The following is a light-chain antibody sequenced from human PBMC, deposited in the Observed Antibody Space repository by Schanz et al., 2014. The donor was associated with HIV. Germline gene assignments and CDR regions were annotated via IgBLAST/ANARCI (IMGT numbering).Light chain of an antibody. Sequence: QSALTQPPSASGSPGQSVTISCTGTTSDIGGYNYLSWYQQHPDKAPQLLIYEVNMRPSGVPDRFSGSKSGTSASLAISGLQSEDEADYYCCSYAGTNNPVFGGGTKLTVL. J-gene: IGLJ2*01. V-gene: IGLV2-8*01. CDR2: EVN. CDR3: CSYAGTNNPV. CDR1: TSDIGGYNY.